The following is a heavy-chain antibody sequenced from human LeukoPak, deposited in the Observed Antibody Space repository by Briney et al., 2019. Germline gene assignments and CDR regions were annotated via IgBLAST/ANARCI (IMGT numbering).Heavy chain of an antibody. J-gene: IGHJ4*02. D-gene: IGHD2-21*02. CDR3: ARGRGLGVTSTPVPFDY. Sequence: GGSLRLSCAASDFTSNTSSMNWVRQAPGKGLEWGSGINWTGGSTGCADSVKGRFTISRDNAKNSLYLQMNSLRAEDTAFYYCARGRGLGVTSTPVPFDYWGQGILVTVSS. V-gene: IGHV3-20*04. CDR2: INWTGGST. CDR1: DFTSNTSS.